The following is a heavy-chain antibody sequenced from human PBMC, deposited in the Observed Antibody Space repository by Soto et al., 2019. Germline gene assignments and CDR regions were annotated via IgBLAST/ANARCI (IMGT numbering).Heavy chain of an antibody. CDR1: GFTFSSYS. CDR3: ARDRIRGYSGYDSGFDY. D-gene: IGHD5-12*01. CDR2: ISSSSSTI. J-gene: IGHJ4*02. Sequence: EVQLVESGGGLVQPGGSLRLSCAASGFTFSSYSMNWVRQAPGKGLEWVSYISSSSSTIYYADSVKGRFTISRDNAKNSLYLQMNSLRDEDTAVYYCARDRIRGYSGYDSGFDYWGQGTLVTVSS. V-gene: IGHV3-48*02.